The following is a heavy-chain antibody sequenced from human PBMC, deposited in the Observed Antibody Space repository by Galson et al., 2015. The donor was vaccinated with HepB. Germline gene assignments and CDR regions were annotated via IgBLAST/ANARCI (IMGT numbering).Heavy chain of an antibody. CDR1: GGTFSSYA. CDR2: IIPIFGTA. CDR3: ARDAPGVDTAMVYFDY. V-gene: IGHV1-69*13. Sequence: SVKVSCKASGGTFSSYAISWVRQAPGQGLGWMGGIIPIFGTANYAQKFQGRVTITADESTSTAYMELSSLRSEDTAVYYCARDAPGVDTAMVYFDYWGQGTLVTVSS. D-gene: IGHD5-18*01. J-gene: IGHJ4*02.